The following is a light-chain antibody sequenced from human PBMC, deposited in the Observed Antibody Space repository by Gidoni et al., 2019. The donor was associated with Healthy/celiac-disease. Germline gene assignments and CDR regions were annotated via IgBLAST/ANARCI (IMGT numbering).Light chain of an antibody. Sequence: IVTTQSPAMRSVSRGERATVYSTAGESVSSNLAWYQQRPGQAPRLLIYGASTRANGIPARFSGSGSGREFILTISGLQSEDFAVYYCQKYNNWPLTFGEGTKVEIK. CDR2: GAS. J-gene: IGKJ4*01. V-gene: IGKV3-15*01. CDR1: ESVSSN. CDR3: QKYNNWPLT.